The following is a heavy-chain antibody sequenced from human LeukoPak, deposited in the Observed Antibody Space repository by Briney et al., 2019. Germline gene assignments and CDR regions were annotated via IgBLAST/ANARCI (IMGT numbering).Heavy chain of an antibody. J-gene: IGHJ3*01. CDR3: ARRMNSGYYYDAFDF. CDR1: GFSFINYW. V-gene: IGHV5-51*01. CDR2: IYSGDSDT. D-gene: IGHD3-22*01. Sequence: GESLKISCMGSGFSFINYWIGWVRQMPGKGLEWMGIIYSGDSDTRYSPSFQGQVTIPADKALSTAYLQWSSLKASDTAMYYCARRMNSGYYYDAFDFWGQGTMVTVSS.